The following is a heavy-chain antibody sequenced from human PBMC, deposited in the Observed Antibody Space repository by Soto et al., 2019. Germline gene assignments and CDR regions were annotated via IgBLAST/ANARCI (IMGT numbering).Heavy chain of an antibody. J-gene: IGHJ6*02. Sequence: EVQLVESGGGLIQPGGSLRLSCAASGFTVSSNYMSWVRQPPGKGLEWVSVIYSGGSTYYADSVKGGFTISRDNPKNTLYLRMNSLRTEDTAVYFCARSVGAARFYFYGLDVWGQGTTVTVSS. CDR2: IYSGGST. V-gene: IGHV3-53*01. D-gene: IGHD6-6*01. CDR1: GFTVSSNY. CDR3: ARSVGAARFYFYGLDV.